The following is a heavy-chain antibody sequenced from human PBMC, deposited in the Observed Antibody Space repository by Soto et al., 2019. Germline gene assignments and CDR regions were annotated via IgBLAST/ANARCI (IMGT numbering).Heavy chain of an antibody. CDR1: GGSFSGYY. Sequence: SETLSLTCAVYGGSFSGYYWSWIREPPGKGLEWIGEINHSGSTNYNPSLKSRVTISVDTSKNQFSLKLSSVTAADTAVYYCAGDTAYDYYYYYGMDVWGQGTTVTVSS. J-gene: IGHJ6*02. CDR2: INHSGST. D-gene: IGHD5-18*01. V-gene: IGHV4-34*01. CDR3: AGDTAYDYYYYYGMDV.